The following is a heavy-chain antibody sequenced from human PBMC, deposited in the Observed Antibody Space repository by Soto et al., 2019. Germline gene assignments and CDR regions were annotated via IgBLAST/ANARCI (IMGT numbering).Heavy chain of an antibody. J-gene: IGHJ4*02. CDR2: VSTSGGTT. CDR3: AKDISGYDFPSYFDY. V-gene: IGHV3-23*01. Sequence: DVQLLESGGGLVQPGGSLRLSCAASGFFFSSYAISWVRQAPGKGLEWVSGVSTSGGTTYYADSVKGRFTVSRDNSKNTLYLQMNSLRAEDTAVYYCAKDISGYDFPSYFDYWGPGTLVTVSS. CDR1: GFFFSSYA. D-gene: IGHD5-12*01.